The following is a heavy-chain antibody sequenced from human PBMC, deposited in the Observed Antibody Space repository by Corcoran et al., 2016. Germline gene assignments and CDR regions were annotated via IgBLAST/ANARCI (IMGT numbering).Heavy chain of an antibody. CDR2: ISYDGSNK. CDR3: AKDTYGLGTDWVY. J-gene: IGHJ4*02. D-gene: IGHD3-10*01. V-gene: IGHV3-30*18. Sequence: QVQLVESGGGVVQPGRSLRLSCAASGFTFSSYGMHWVRQAPGKGLEWVAVISYDGSNKYYADSMKGRFTISRDNSKNTLYLQMNSLRAEDTAVYYCAKDTYGLGTDWVYWGQGTLVTVSS. CDR1: GFTFSSYG.